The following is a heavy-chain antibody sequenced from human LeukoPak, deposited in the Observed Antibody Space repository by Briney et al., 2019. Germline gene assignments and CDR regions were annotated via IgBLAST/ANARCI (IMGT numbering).Heavy chain of an antibody. CDR2: ISAYNGNT. CDR3: ARQRGGQYEDGFDI. CDR1: GYTFTSCA. D-gene: IGHD2-8*01. J-gene: IGHJ3*02. Sequence: ASVKVSCKASGYTFTSCAISWVRQAPGQGLEWMGWISAYNGNTNYAQKLQGRVTMTTDTSTSTAYMELRSLRSDDTAVYYCARQRGGQYEDGFDIWGQRTMVTVSS. V-gene: IGHV1-18*01.